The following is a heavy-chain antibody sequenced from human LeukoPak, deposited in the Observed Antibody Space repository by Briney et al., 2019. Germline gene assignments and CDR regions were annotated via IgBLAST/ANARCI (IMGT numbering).Heavy chain of an antibody. V-gene: IGHV4-4*02. CDR1: GGSISGNNW. J-gene: IGHJ4*02. D-gene: IGHD5-18*01. Sequence: SETLSLTCGVSGGSISGNNWWSWVRQPPGQGLEWIGEIYHSGSANYNPSLKSRVTISVDKSKNQLSLKLISVTAADTAVYYCARDVGTALVTGDYWGQGTLVTVSS. CDR2: IYHSGSA. CDR3: ARDVGTALVTGDY.